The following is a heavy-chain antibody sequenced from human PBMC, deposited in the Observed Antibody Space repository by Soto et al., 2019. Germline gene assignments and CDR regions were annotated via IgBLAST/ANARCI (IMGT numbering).Heavy chain of an antibody. V-gene: IGHV3-13*01. Sequence: GGSLRLSCAASGFTFSSYDMHWVRQATGKGLEWVSAIGTAGDTYYPGSVKGRFTISRENAKNSLYLQMNSLRAEDTAVYYCARDRGSPGWRNFDYWGQGTLVTVSS. CDR3: ARDRGSPGWRNFDY. D-gene: IGHD2-15*01. CDR2: IGTAGDT. J-gene: IGHJ4*02. CDR1: GFTFSSYD.